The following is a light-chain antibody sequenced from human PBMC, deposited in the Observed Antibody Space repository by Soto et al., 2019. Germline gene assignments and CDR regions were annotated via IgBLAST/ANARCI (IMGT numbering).Light chain of an antibody. CDR1: QTISSW. Sequence: DIQMTQSPSTLSGSVGDRVTITCRASQTISSWLAWYQQKPGTAPKVLIYHASNLQSGVPSRFSGSGSGTEFTLTISNLQPDDFATYYCQQLFDSPITFGQGTRLEIK. CDR2: HAS. CDR3: QQLFDSPIT. V-gene: IGKV1-5*01. J-gene: IGKJ5*01.